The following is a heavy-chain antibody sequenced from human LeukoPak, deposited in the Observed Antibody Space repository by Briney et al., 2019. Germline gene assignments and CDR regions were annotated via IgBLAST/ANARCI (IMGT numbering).Heavy chain of an antibody. Sequence: DPVSLLCSLSSHLIYRFYESCLRHPPEKAVVYTAHIYYNGSTNYNPSLKSRVTISVDTSQNQFSLKLSSVTAADTGVYFCARESSSHYYYKDVWVKGATVAASS. V-gene: IGHV4-59*01. CDR3: ARESSSHYYYKDV. J-gene: IGHJ6*03. CDR1: SHLIYRFY. CDR2: IYYNGST. D-gene: IGHD6-6*01.